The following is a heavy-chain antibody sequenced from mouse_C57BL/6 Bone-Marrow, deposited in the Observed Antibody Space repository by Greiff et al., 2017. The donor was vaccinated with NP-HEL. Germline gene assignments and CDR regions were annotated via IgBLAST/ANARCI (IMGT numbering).Heavy chain of an antibody. Sequence: EVQLQQSGTVLARPGASVKMSCKTSGYTFTSYWMHWVKQRPGQGLEWIGAIYPGNSDTSYNQKFKGKAKLTAVTSASTAYMELSSLTNEDSAVYYCTRSKIGGYYVSIPFAYWGQGTLVTVSA. CDR2: IYPGNSDT. V-gene: IGHV1-5*01. D-gene: IGHD2-3*01. CDR1: GYTFTSYW. J-gene: IGHJ3*01. CDR3: TRSKIGGYYVSIPFAY.